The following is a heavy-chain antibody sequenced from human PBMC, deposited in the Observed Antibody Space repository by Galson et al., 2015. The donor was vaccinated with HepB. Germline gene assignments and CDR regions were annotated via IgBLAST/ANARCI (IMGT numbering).Heavy chain of an antibody. V-gene: IGHV3-15*01. J-gene: IGHJ4*02. CDR1: GFTLSDAW. CDR3: ATLTMIIVHNDY. Sequence: SLRLSCAASGFTLSDAWMSWVRQAPGKGLEWVGRIKSKADGGTTEYAAPVKGRFTISRDDSKNTLYLQMNSLKTEDTAVYYCATLTMIIVHNDYWGQGTLVTVSS. D-gene: IGHD3-22*01. CDR2: IKSKADGGTT.